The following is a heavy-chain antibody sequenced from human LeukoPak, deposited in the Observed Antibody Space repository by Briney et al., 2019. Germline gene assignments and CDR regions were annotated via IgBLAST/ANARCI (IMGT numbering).Heavy chain of an antibody. CDR3: ARDRYYYDSSGYLSPPNYYGMDV. CDR2: IIPILGIA. CDR1: GGTFSSYA. D-gene: IGHD3-22*01. V-gene: IGHV1-69*04. J-gene: IGHJ6*02. Sequence: GASVKVSCKASGGTFSSYAISWVRQAPGQGLEWMGRIIPILGIANYAQKFQGRVTITADKSTSTAYMELSSLRSEDTAVYYCARDRYYYDSSGYLSPPNYYGMDVWGQGTTVTVSS.